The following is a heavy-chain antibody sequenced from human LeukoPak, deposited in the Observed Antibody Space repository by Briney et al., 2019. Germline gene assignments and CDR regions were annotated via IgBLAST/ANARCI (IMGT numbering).Heavy chain of an antibody. CDR3: AKDSMIVVVLDY. J-gene: IGHJ4*02. D-gene: IGHD3-22*01. V-gene: IGHV3-21*01. CDR1: GFTFSSYS. CDR2: ISSSSSYI. Sequence: GGSLRLSCAASGFTFSSYSMNWVRQAPGKGLEWVSSISSSSSYIYYADSVKGRFTISRDNAKNSLYLQMNSLRAEDTAVYYCAKDSMIVVVLDYWGQGTLVTVSS.